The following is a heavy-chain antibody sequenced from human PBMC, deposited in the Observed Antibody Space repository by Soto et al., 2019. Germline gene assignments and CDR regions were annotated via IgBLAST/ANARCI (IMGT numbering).Heavy chain of an antibody. D-gene: IGHD5-12*01. J-gene: IGHJ4*02. Sequence: PSETLSLTCTVSGGSVNNYKYYWGWVRQPPGKGLEWIGSITYGVTTYYNPSLKSRVSISVDTSKSQFSLRLNSVTAADTAVYYCANYEVGTMFDYWGQGTLVTVSS. CDR1: GGSVNNYKYY. V-gene: IGHV4-39*01. CDR3: ANYEVGTMFDY. CDR2: ITYGVTT.